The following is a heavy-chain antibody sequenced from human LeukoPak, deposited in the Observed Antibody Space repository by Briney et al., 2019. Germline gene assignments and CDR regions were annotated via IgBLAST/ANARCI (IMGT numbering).Heavy chain of an antibody. V-gene: IGHV3-23*01. CDR1: GFTFDSYA. J-gene: IGHJ4*02. CDR3: AKGYYGNYFDY. Sequence: GGSLRLSCAASGFTFDSYAMNWVRQAPGKGLEGLAVISDSGSDTYYADSVKGRFTISRDNSKNTLYVQMNSLRAEDTAVYYCAKGYYGNYFDYWGQGTLVTVSS. CDR2: ISDSGSDT. D-gene: IGHD3-22*01.